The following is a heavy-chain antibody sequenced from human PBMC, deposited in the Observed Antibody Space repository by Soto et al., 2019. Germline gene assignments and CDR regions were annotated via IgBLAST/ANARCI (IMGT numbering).Heavy chain of an antibody. CDR3: ARDTRYCSGGSCYSGLGY. Sequence: ASVKVSCKASGYTFTSYGISWVRQAPGQGLEWMGWISAYNGNTNYAQKLQGRVTMTTDTSTSTAYMELRSLRSDDTAVYYCARDTRYCSGGSCYSGLGYWGQGTLVTVSS. CDR2: ISAYNGNT. V-gene: IGHV1-18*01. D-gene: IGHD2-15*01. CDR1: GYTFTSYG. J-gene: IGHJ4*02.